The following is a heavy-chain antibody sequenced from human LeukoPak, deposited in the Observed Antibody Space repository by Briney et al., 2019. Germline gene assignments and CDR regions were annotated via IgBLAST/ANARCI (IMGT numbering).Heavy chain of an antibody. J-gene: IGHJ4*02. Sequence: SETLSPTCTVSGGSISSGGYYWSWIRQPPGKGLEWIGEINHSGSTYYNPSLKSRVTISVDMSKNQFSLKLTSVTAADTAVYYCARAHYRDYGGSDYWGQGTLVTVSS. V-gene: IGHV4-39*07. CDR2: INHSGST. D-gene: IGHD4-17*01. CDR3: ARAHYRDYGGSDY. CDR1: GGSISSGGYY.